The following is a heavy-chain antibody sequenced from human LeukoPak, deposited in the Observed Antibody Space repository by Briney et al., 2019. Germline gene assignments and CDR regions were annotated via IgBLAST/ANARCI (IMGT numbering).Heavy chain of an antibody. CDR2: LYSGGAT. Sequence: GGSLRLSCAASGFTVSSNYMSWVRQPAGKGLEWVSVLYSGGATFYADSVKGRFTISRDTSKNTLYLQMNDLRADDTAVYYCTKLKGWYGEGFFDYWSQGTLVTVSS. D-gene: IGHD6-19*01. CDR3: TKLKGWYGEGFFDY. V-gene: IGHV3-53*01. CDR1: GFTVSSNY. J-gene: IGHJ4*02.